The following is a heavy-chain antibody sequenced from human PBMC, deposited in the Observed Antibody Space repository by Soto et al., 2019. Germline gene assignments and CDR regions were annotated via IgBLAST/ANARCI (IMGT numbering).Heavy chain of an antibody. D-gene: IGHD3-22*01. CDR3: AKIGYNDWDFDY. Sequence: GSLSLSCAASGFTFSRYWMTWVRQAPGKGLEWVANINQDVSQKLYVDSVRGRFTISRDDAKNSVYLQMNNLRADDTAVYYCAKIGYNDWDFDYWGQGTLVTVSS. CDR1: GFTFSRYW. J-gene: IGHJ4*02. CDR2: INQDVSQK. V-gene: IGHV3-7*01.